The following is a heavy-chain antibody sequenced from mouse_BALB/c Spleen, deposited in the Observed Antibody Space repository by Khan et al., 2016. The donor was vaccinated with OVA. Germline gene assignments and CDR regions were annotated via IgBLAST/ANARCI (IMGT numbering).Heavy chain of an antibody. J-gene: IGHJ4*01. Sequence: VPLQESGAELARPGASVKLSCKASGYTFTSYWMQWVKQRPGQGLEWIGAIYPGDGDTRYTQKSKGKATSTADKSSSTAYMQLSSMASEDSAVYFCARNYDYFYAMDYWGQGTSVTVSS. CDR3: ARNYDYFYAMDY. CDR2: IYPGDGDT. CDR1: GYTFTSYW. D-gene: IGHD2-4*01. V-gene: IGHV1-87*01.